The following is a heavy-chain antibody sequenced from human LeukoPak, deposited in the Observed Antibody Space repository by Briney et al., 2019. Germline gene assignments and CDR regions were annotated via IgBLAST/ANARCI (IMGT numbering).Heavy chain of an antibody. CDR1: GFTFSSYG. Sequence: GGSLRLSCAASGFTFSSYGMHWVRQAPGKGLEWVAVISYDGSNKYYADSVKGRFTISRDNSKNTLYLQMNSLRAEDTAVYYCAKDVTPSSGFSDLGHWGQGTLVTVSS. CDR2: ISYDGSNK. D-gene: IGHD3-22*01. V-gene: IGHV3-30*18. CDR3: AKDVTPSSGFSDLGH. J-gene: IGHJ4*02.